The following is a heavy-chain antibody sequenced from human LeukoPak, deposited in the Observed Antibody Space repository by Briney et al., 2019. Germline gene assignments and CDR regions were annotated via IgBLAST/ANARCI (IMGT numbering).Heavy chain of an antibody. CDR3: ARYSYGSTGPFDY. Sequence: PSETLSLTCTVSGDSISSSNSYRGWIRQPPGKGLEWIGSLYYSGSSYYNPSLKSRVTISADTSKNQFSLKLTSVTAADTAVYYCARYSYGSTGPFDYWGQGTLVTVSS. V-gene: IGHV4-39*01. J-gene: IGHJ4*02. D-gene: IGHD5-18*01. CDR2: LYYSGSS. CDR1: GDSISSSNSY.